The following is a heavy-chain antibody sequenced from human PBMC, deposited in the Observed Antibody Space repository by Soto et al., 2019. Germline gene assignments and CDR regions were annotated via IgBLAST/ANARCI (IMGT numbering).Heavy chain of an antibody. J-gene: IGHJ4*02. CDR1: GGSISSSSFY. CDR2: IYYSGTT. V-gene: IGHV4-39*01. Sequence: SETLSLTCIVSGGSISSSSFYWGWIRQPPGKGLEWIGSIYYSGTTYYNPSLKSRVTISVDTSKNQFSLKLSSVTAADTAVYYCARRGYSYGNFDYWGQGTLVTVSS. D-gene: IGHD5-18*01. CDR3: ARRGYSYGNFDY.